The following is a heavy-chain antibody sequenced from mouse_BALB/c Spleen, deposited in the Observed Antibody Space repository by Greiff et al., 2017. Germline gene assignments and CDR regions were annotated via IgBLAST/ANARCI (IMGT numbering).Heavy chain of an antibody. Sequence: EVKLVESGGGLVKLGGSLKLSCAASGFTFSSYYMSWVRQTPEKRLELVAAINSNGGSTYYPDTVKGRFTISRDNAKNTLYLQMSSLKSEDTALYYCARQLYPYWYFDVWGAGTTVTVSS. V-gene: IGHV5-6-2*01. D-gene: IGHD5-1-1*01. CDR1: GFTFSSYY. CDR3: ARQLYPYWYFDV. CDR2: INSNGGST. J-gene: IGHJ1*01.